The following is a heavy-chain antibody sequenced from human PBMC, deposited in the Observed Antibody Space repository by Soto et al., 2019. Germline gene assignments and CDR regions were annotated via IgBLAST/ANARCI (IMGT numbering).Heavy chain of an antibody. D-gene: IGHD1-26*01. CDR1: GGSISSYY. CDR3: ARGWELSRGGFDY. CDR2: IYYSGST. Sequence: SETLSLTCTVSGGSISSYYWSWIRQPPGKGLEGIGYIYYSGSTNYNPSLKSRVTISVDTSKNQFSLKLSSVTAADTAVYYCARGWELSRGGFDYWGQGTLVTVSS. V-gene: IGHV4-59*01. J-gene: IGHJ4*02.